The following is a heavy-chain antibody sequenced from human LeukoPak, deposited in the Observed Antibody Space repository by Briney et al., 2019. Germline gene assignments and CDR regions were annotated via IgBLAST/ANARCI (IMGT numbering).Heavy chain of an antibody. Sequence: GGSLRLSCSASGFTFSSYTMHWVRQAPGKGLEYLSAISSNGGTTYCADSVKGRFTISRDNSKSSLYLQMNSLRDEDTALYYCAKAGIGVVGYFDYWGQGTLVTVSS. J-gene: IGHJ4*02. D-gene: IGHD6-19*01. CDR2: ISSNGGTT. CDR1: GFTFSSYT. V-gene: IGHV3-64*04. CDR3: AKAGIGVVGYFDY.